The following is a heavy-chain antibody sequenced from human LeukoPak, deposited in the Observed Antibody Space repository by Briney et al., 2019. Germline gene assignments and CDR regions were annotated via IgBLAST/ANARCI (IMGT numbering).Heavy chain of an antibody. CDR3: AKDSDYYYYMDV. Sequence: GGSLRLSCAASGFTFSSYAMTWVRQAPGKGLEWVSTISGSGGSTYYADSVKGRFTISRDNSKNTLSLQMNSLRAEDTAVYYCAKDSDYYYYMDVWGKGTTVTVSS. CDR1: GFTFSSYA. CDR2: ISGSGGST. J-gene: IGHJ6*03. V-gene: IGHV3-23*01.